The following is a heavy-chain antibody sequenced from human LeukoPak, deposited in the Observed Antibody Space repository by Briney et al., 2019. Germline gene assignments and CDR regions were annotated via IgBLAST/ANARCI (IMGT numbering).Heavy chain of an antibody. J-gene: IGHJ4*02. D-gene: IGHD3-22*01. V-gene: IGHV3-66*02. CDR2: IYCGGST. CDR1: GFTVSSSY. CDR3: ARPNSHDSSGYYPYY. Sequence: GGSLRLSCAASGFTVSSSYMSWVRQAPGKGLGWVSVIYCGGSTYYAVSVKGRFTISRDNSKNTLYLQMNSLRAEDTAVYYCARPNSHDSSGYYPYYWGQGTLVTVSS.